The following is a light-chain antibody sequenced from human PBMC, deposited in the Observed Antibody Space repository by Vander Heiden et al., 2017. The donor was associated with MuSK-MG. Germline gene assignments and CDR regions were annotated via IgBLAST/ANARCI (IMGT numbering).Light chain of an antibody. J-gene: IGKJ4*01. CDR3: QQSFSLPFT. Sequence: DIQMTQSPSSLSPSVGDRVTITCRASQTIRNYLNWYQHKPGEAPRLLIYAASSLQSGVPSRFSGSGSGTDFTLTIRSLHPEDSATYYCQQSFSLPFTFGGGTKVEIK. V-gene: IGKV1-39*01. CDR1: QTIRNY. CDR2: AAS.